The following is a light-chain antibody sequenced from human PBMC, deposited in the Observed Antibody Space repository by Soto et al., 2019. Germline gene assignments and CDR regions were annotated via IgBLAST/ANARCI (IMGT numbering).Light chain of an antibody. CDR2: GAS. CDR1: QRVSSN. V-gene: IGKV3-15*01. J-gene: IGKJ2*01. Sequence: EVEMTQSPATVSVSPGERLTLSCRASQRVSSNVAWYQQKPGQAPRVLIFGASTRATGTPARFSGSGSGTEFTLTISSLQPEDFAVYYCQQYNIWHPYTFGQGTKLEIK. CDR3: QQYNIWHPYT.